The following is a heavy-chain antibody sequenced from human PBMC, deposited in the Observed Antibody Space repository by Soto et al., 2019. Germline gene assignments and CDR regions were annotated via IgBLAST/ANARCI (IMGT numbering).Heavy chain of an antibody. CDR3: TTSQKGYNWNYFDH. V-gene: IGHV4-4*02. Sequence: SETLSLTCVVSGGSISDSDWWSWVRQPPGKGLEWIGEIFHSGSTNYNPSLKSRVTMSVDKSKNQFSLKLNSVTAADTAVYYCTTSQKGYNWNYFDHWGQGALVTVSS. D-gene: IGHD1-20*01. CDR2: IFHSGST. CDR1: GGSISDSDW. J-gene: IGHJ4*02.